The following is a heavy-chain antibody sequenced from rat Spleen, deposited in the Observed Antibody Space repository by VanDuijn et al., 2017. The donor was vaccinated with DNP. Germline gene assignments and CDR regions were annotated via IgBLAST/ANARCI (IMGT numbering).Heavy chain of an antibody. CDR1: GFTFSDYN. CDR3: ARHTLDNSFAMDV. CDR2: ITSSGGST. J-gene: IGHJ4*01. Sequence: EVQLVESGGDLVQPGRSLKLSCAASGFTFSDYNMAWIRQVPGKGLEWVASITSSGGSTYYPDSVKGRFTISRDNAKNTLYLQMNSLRSEDTATYYCARHTLDNSFAMDVWGQGTSITVSS. D-gene: IGHD1-10*01. V-gene: IGHV5S23*01.